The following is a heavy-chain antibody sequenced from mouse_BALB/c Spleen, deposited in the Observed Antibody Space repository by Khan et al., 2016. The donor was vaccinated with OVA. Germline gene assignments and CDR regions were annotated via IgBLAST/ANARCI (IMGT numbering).Heavy chain of an antibody. CDR3: ARIQGGDFDY. CDR2: ISYSGNT. J-gene: IGHJ2*01. V-gene: IGHV3-2*02. Sequence: EVQLVESGPGLVKPSQSLSLTCTVTGYSITSDYAWNWIRQFPGNKLEWMGYISYSGNTKYNPSLESRISITRDTSKNQFFLQLNFVTIEDTATYDCARIQGGDFDYWGQGTTLTVAS. CDR1: GYSITSDYA. D-gene: IGHD3-2*02.